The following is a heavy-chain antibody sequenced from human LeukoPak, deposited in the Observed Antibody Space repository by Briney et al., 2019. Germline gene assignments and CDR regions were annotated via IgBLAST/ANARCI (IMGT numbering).Heavy chain of an antibody. D-gene: IGHD2-2*01. CDR1: GFTFSSYG. Sequence: GRSLRLSCAASGFTFSSYGMHWVRQAPGKGLEWVAVISYDGSNKYYADSVKGRFTISRDNSKNTLYLQMNSLRAEDTAVYYCAKDFLEYQLLRLFDYWGQGTLVTVSS. CDR2: ISYDGSNK. J-gene: IGHJ4*02. CDR3: AKDFLEYQLLRLFDY. V-gene: IGHV3-30*18.